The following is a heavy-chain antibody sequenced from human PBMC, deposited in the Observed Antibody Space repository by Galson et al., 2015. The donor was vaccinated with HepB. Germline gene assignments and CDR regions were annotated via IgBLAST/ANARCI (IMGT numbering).Heavy chain of an antibody. D-gene: IGHD3-10*01. J-gene: IGHJ3*02. Sequence: SLRLSCAASGFAFSSYGMHWVRQAPGKGLEWVAVISYDGSNKYYADSVKGRFTISRDNSKNTLYLQMNSLRAEDTAVYYCAKDQPHYYGVPGGAFDIWGQGTMVTVSS. CDR2: ISYDGSNK. CDR3: AKDQPHYYGVPGGAFDI. CDR1: GFAFSSYG. V-gene: IGHV3-30*18.